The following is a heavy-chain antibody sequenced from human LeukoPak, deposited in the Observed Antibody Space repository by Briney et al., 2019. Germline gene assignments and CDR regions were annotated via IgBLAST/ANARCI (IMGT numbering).Heavy chain of an antibody. V-gene: IGHV3-23*01. CDR2: ISGGGNST. CDR3: AKARAVVVVAATNY. D-gene: IGHD2-15*01. CDR1: GFTLSNYA. Sequence: GGTLRLSCAASGFTLSNYAMSWVRQAPGKGLEWVSAISGGGNSTYYADSVKGRFTISRDNSKNTLFLQMNSLRAEDTAVYYCAKARAVVVVAATNYWGQGTLVTVSS. J-gene: IGHJ4*02.